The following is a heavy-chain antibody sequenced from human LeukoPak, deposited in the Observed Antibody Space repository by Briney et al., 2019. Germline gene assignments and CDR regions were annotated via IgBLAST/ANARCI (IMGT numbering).Heavy chain of an antibody. V-gene: IGHV3-30-3*01. CDR2: ISYDGSNK. CDR1: GFTFSSCA. Sequence: GGSLRLSCAASGFTFSSCAMHWVRQAPGKGLEWVAVISYDGSNKYYADSVKGRFTISRDNSKNTLYLQMNSLRAEDTAVYYCARENVLAGYFDYWGQGTLVTVSS. D-gene: IGHD4/OR15-4a*01. CDR3: ARENVLAGYFDY. J-gene: IGHJ4*02.